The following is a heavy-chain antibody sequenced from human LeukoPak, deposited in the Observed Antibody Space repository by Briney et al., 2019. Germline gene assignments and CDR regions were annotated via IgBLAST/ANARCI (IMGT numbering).Heavy chain of an antibody. Sequence: PSETLSLTCTVAGGSISSDVHYWDWIRQAPGKGLEWIGSINYSGSTYYNPSLKSRVTISIDTSENQFSLKLASVTAADTAVYYCARQIGAGRWSFDYWGQGTLVTVSS. J-gene: IGHJ4*02. V-gene: IGHV4-39*01. CDR1: GGSISSDVHY. CDR2: INYSGST. CDR3: ARQIGAGRWSFDY. D-gene: IGHD4-23*01.